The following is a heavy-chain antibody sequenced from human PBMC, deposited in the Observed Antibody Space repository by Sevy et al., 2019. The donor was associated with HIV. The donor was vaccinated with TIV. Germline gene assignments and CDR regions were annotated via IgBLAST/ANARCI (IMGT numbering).Heavy chain of an antibody. V-gene: IGHV3-23*01. CDR3: AIDNGSGWYGGFDY. D-gene: IGHD6-19*01. CDR1: GFTFSRYA. Sequence: GGSLRLSCAASGFTFSRYAMNWVRQAPGKGLEWGSAISGGAGSTYYADSVKGRFTISRDNSKNTLYLQMNSLRAEDTAVYYCAIDNGSGWYGGFDYWGQGTLVTVSS. CDR2: ISGGAGST. J-gene: IGHJ4*02.